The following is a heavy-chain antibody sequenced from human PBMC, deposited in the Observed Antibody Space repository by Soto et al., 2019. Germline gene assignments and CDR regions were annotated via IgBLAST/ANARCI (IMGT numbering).Heavy chain of an antibody. CDR3: ARAAPYDFWSTLEEYYFEY. V-gene: IGHV4-30-4*01. CDR2: IYYSGST. Sequence: PSETLSLTCTFSVVSISSGDYYCSWIRQPPWKGLEWIGYIYYSGSTYYNPSLKSRVTISVDTSKNQFSLKLSSVTAVDTAVYYCARAAPYDFWSTLEEYYFEYWGQGTLVTVSS. CDR1: VVSISSGDYY. D-gene: IGHD3-3*01. J-gene: IGHJ4*02.